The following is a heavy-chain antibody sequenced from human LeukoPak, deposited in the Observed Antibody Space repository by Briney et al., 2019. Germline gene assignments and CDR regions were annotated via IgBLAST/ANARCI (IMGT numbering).Heavy chain of an antibody. V-gene: IGHV4-31*11. J-gene: IGHJ6*02. CDR1: GGSISSGGYY. Sequence: PSETLSLTCAVSGGSISSGGYYWSWIRQHPGKGLEWIGYIYYSGSTYYNPSLKSRVTISVDTSKNQFSLKLSSVTAADTAVYYCARVDYYYDMDVWGQGTTVTVSS. CDR2: IYYSGST. CDR3: ARVDYYYDMDV.